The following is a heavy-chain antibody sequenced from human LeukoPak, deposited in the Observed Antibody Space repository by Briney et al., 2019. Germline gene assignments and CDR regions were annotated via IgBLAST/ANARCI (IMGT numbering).Heavy chain of an antibody. V-gene: IGHV3-9*03. CDR1: GFTFDDYA. Sequence: GGSLRLSCAASGFTFDDYAMHWVRQAPGKGLEWVSGISWNSGSIVYADSVKGRFTISRDNAKNSLYLQMNSLRAEDMALYYCAKGGVDPLEIWFDPWGQGTLVTVSS. CDR2: ISWNSGSI. CDR3: AKGGVDPLEIWFDP. D-gene: IGHD3-3*01. J-gene: IGHJ5*02.